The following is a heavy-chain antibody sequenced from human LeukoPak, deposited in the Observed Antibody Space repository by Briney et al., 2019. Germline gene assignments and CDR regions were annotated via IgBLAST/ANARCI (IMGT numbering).Heavy chain of an antibody. J-gene: IGHJ4*02. V-gene: IGHV3-23*01. Sequence: GRTLRLSCVISGSTFSRYAVHWVRQAPGKGLEWVSGIGVSDASTYYADSVKGRFIVSRDTSKNTLYLQMNSLRAEDTAMYYCAKRSGSGSQEYFDYWGQGTVVTVSP. CDR2: IGVSDAST. CDR1: GSTFSRYA. D-gene: IGHD3-10*01. CDR3: AKRSGSGSQEYFDY.